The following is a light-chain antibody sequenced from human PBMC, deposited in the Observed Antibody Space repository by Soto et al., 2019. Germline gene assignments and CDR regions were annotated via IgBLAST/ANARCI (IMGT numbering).Light chain of an antibody. J-gene: IGKJ1*01. V-gene: IGKV4-1*01. CDR3: QQYYSTPPT. Sequence: DIVMTQSPDSLAVSLGERATINCKSSQNLLYSSNNENYLAWYQQNPGQPPKLLIYWASTRESGVPDRFSGSGSGTDFTLTISSLQAEDVAVYYCQQYYSTPPTFGQGTKVEIK. CDR2: WAS. CDR1: QNLLYSSNNENY.